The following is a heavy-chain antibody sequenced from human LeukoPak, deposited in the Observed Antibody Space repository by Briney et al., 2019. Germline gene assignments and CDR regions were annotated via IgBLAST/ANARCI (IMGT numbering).Heavy chain of an antibody. J-gene: IGHJ4*02. CDR1: GYLFNTYG. CDR2: ISAYNGKT. D-gene: IGHD5-12*01. CDR3: ARDRGYTGYEGFAVLGQ. V-gene: IGHV1-18*01. Sequence: ASVKVSCKASGYLFNTYGISWVRQAPGQGPEWMGWISAYNGKTNYALKFQDRVTMTTDTSTSTAYMELRSLRSDDTAVYYCARDRGYTGYEGFAVLGQWGQGTLVTVSS.